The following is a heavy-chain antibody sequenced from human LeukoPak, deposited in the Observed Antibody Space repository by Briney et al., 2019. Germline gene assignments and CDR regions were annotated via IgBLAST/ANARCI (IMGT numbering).Heavy chain of an antibody. D-gene: IGHD6-19*01. Sequence: GGSLRLSCAASGFTFSDYYMTWIRQAPGKGLEWVSYISGNGNNKYYADSVKGRFTISRDNAKNSLYLQMNSLRVEDTAVYYCASSQSSVAGIVGCRGQGTLVTVSS. V-gene: IGHV3-11*04. J-gene: IGHJ4*02. CDR3: ASSQSSVAGIVGC. CDR1: GFTFSDYY. CDR2: ISGNGNNK.